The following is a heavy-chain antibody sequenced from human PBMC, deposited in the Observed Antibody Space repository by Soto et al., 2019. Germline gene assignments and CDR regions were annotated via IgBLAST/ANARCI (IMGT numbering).Heavy chain of an antibody. CDR2: MYYSGST. CDR1: GGSVSSGTYY. D-gene: IGHD2-15*01. J-gene: IGHJ4*02. V-gene: IGHV4-61*01. CDR3: ATVKCSGGSCDKPFDD. Sequence: SETLSLTCTVSGGSVSSGTYYWSWIRQPPGKGLEWIGFMYYSGSTYYNPSLKSRVIISVDTSKNQFSLKLTSVTAADTAIYYCATVKCSGGSCDKPFDDWGQGTLVTVSS.